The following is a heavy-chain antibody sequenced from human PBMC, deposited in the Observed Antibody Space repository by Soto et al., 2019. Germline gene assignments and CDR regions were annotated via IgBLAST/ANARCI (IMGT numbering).Heavy chain of an antibody. Sequence: GGSLRLSCAASGFTFSSYWMHWVRQAPGKGLVWVSRINSDGSSTSYADSVKGRFTISRDNAKNTLYLQMNSLRAEDTAVYYCARDLQFSWNDGYFDYWGQGTLVTVSS. D-gene: IGHD1-1*01. CDR2: INSDGSST. V-gene: IGHV3-74*01. CDR3: ARDLQFSWNDGYFDY. CDR1: GFTFSSYW. J-gene: IGHJ4*02.